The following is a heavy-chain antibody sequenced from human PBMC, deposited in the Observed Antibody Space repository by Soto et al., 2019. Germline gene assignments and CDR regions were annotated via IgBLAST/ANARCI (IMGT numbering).Heavy chain of an antibody. Sequence: SGGSLRLSCAASGFTFSSYAMHWVRQAPGKGLEWVAVISYDGSNKYYADSVKGRFTISRDNSKNTLYLQMNSLRAEDTAVYYCATVTAAGRELYYYYYGMDVWGQGTTVTVSS. V-gene: IGHV3-30-3*01. CDR3: ATVTAAGRELYYYYYGMDV. CDR1: GFTFSSYA. CDR2: ISYDGSNK. D-gene: IGHD2-2*01. J-gene: IGHJ6*02.